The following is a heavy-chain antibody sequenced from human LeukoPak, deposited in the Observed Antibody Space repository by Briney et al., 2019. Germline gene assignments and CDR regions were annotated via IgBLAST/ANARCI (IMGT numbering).Heavy chain of an antibody. CDR2: ISSSSSYI. D-gene: IGHD3-9*01. V-gene: IGHV3-21*01. Sequence: GGSLRLSCAASGFTFSSYSMNWVRQAPGKGLEWVSSISSSSSYIYYADSVKGRFTISRDNAKNSLYLQMNSLRAKDTAVYYCARDSQDYDILTGYYIRGGFAYWGQGTLVTVSS. CDR3: ARDSQDYDILTGYYIRGGFAY. CDR1: GFTFSSYS. J-gene: IGHJ4*02.